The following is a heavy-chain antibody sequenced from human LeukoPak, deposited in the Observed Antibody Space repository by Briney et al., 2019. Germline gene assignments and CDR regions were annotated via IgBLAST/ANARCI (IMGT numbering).Heavy chain of an antibody. J-gene: IGHJ5*02. Sequence: GSSVKVSCKASGGTFSSYAISWVRQAPGQGLEWMGGIIPNFGTANYAQKFQGRVTITADKSTSTAYMELSSLRSEDTAVYYCARGGSPYPGVGVMDSNWFNPWGQGTLVTVSS. D-gene: IGHD3-16*01. CDR1: GGTFSSYA. V-gene: IGHV1-69*06. CDR2: IIPNFGTA. CDR3: ARGGSPYPGVGVMDSNWFNP.